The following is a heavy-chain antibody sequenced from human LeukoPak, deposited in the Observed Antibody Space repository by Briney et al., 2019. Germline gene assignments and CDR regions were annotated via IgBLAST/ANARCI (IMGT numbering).Heavy chain of an antibody. CDR2: INHSGST. CDR1: GGSFSGYY. J-gene: IGHJ4*02. CDR3: ARGTRGVIITVPFDY. V-gene: IGHV4-34*01. D-gene: IGHD3-10*01. Sequence: PSETLSHTCAVYGGSFSGYYWSWIRQPPGKGLEWIGEINHSGSTNYNPSLKSRVTISVDTSKNQFSLKLSSVTAADTAVYYCARGTRGVIITVPFDYWGQGTLVTVSS.